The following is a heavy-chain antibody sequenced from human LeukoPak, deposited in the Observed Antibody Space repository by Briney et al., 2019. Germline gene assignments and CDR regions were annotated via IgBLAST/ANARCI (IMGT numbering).Heavy chain of an antibody. CDR2: IYYSGNT. CDR3: ARQTGSGLFILP. J-gene: IGHJ4*02. V-gene: IGHV4-39*01. CDR1: GVSISSSNSY. Sequence: SETPSLTCTVSGVSISSSNSYWGWIRQPPGKGLEWIGSIYYSGNTYYNASLKSQVSISIDTSKNQFSLRHTSVTAADTAVYYCARQTGSGLFILPGGQGTLVTVSS. D-gene: IGHD3/OR15-3a*01.